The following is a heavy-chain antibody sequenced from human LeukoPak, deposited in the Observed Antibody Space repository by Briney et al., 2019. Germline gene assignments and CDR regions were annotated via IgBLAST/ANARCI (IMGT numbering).Heavy chain of an antibody. CDR2: ISSSSSYI. V-gene: IGHV3-21*01. J-gene: IGHJ4*02. CDR3: ARDPSKWELPVDY. CDR1: GFTFSSYS. Sequence: PGGSLRLSCAASGFTFSSYSMNWVRQAPGKGLEWVSSISSSSSYIYYADSVKGRFTISRDNAKNSLYLQMNSLRAEDTAVYYCARDPSKWELPVDYWGQGTLVTVSS. D-gene: IGHD1-26*01.